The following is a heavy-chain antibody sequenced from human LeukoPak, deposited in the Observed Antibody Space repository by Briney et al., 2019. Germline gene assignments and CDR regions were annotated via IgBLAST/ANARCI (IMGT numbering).Heavy chain of an antibody. CDR2: IYYSGST. CDR3: ARGSLHTISEYFQH. Sequence: TSETLSLTCTVSGGSIGSSSYYWGWIRQPPGKGLEWIGSIYYSGSTYYNPSLKSRVTISVDTSKNQFSLKLSSVTAADTAVYYCARGSLHTISEYFQHWGQGTLVTVSS. J-gene: IGHJ1*01. D-gene: IGHD3-10*01. V-gene: IGHV4-39*01. CDR1: GGSIGSSSYY.